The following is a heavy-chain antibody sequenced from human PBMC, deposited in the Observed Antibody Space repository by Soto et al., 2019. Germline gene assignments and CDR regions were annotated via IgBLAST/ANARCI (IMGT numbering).Heavy chain of an antibody. D-gene: IGHD3-10*01. Sequence: SETLSLTCAVYGGSFSGYYWIWIRQSPGKGLEWIGEIDHSGSTEYSPSLKSRVTISLDTSKNQFSLKLSSVTAADTAVYYCARAPTGKGNYNMDVWGKGTTVTVSS. J-gene: IGHJ6*03. CDR2: IDHSGST. CDR1: GGSFSGYY. CDR3: ARAPTGKGNYNMDV. V-gene: IGHV4-34*01.